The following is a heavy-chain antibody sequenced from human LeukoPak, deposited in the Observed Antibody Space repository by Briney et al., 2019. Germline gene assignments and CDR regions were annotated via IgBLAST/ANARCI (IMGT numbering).Heavy chain of an antibody. CDR1: GFTFSSYG. J-gene: IGHJ4*02. Sequence: GGSLRLSCAASGFTFSSYGMHWVRQAPGKGLEWVAVTWYDGSNKYYADSVKGRFTISRDNSKNTLYLHMNSLRAEDTAVYYCARGEPLTVTTSDYFDYWGQGTLVTVSS. CDR3: ARGEPLTVTTSDYFDY. V-gene: IGHV3-33*01. CDR2: TWYDGSNK. D-gene: IGHD4-17*01.